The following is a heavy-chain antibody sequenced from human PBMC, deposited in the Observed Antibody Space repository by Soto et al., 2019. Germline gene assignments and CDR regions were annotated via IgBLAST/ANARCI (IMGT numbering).Heavy chain of an antibody. CDR1: GASVNTGY. V-gene: IGHV4-59*02. D-gene: IGHD3-22*01. J-gene: IGHJ5*01. CDR3: AMSYYDSTGFAVDS. Sequence: SETLSLTCTVSGASVNTGYWSWIRQPPGKGLEWIGFMYFAGSFNYNPSLSSRVTISVETSKNQFSMTLTSVTAADTAVYYCAMSYYDSTGFAVDSWGQGILVTVSS. CDR2: MYFAGSF.